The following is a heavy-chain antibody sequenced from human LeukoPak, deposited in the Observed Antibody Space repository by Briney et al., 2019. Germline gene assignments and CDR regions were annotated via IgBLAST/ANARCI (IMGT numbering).Heavy chain of an antibody. CDR1: GGSINNYY. Sequence: PSETLSLTCTVSGGSINNYYWSWIRQPPEKGLEWIGYIYHSGSTNYNPSLKSRVTISVDTSKNQFSLNLISVTAADTAVYHCARALREYSYGPFDYWGQGTLVTVSS. CDR3: ARALREYSYGPFDY. D-gene: IGHD5-18*01. V-gene: IGHV4-59*01. CDR2: IYHSGST. J-gene: IGHJ4*02.